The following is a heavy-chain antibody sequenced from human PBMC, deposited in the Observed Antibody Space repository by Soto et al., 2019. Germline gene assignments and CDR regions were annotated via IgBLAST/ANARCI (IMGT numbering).Heavy chain of an antibody. CDR2: INPSGGST. Sequence: SVKVSCKASGYTFTSYYMHWVRQAPGQGLEWMGIINPSGGSTTYAQKFQDSVTMTRDTSTSTLYMELTSLRSEDSAVYHCARGGRDGYTFPFDYWGQGTLVTVSS. CDR3: ARGGRDGYTFPFDY. J-gene: IGHJ4*02. CDR1: GYTFTSYY. V-gene: IGHV1-46*01. D-gene: IGHD6-25*01.